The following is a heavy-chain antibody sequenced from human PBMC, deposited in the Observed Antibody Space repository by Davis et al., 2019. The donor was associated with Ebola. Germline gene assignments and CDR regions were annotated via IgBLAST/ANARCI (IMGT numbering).Heavy chain of an antibody. Sequence: GESLKISCAASGFTFSDYYMSWIRQAPGKGLEWVGRIRSKANSYATAYAASVKGRFTISRDDSKNTAYLQMNSLKTEDTAVYYCARGFYVDIVATINFDYWGQGTLVTVSS. CDR3: ARGFYVDIVATINFDY. CDR2: IRSKANSYAT. D-gene: IGHD5-12*01. V-gene: IGHV3-73*01. CDR1: GFTFSDYY. J-gene: IGHJ4*02.